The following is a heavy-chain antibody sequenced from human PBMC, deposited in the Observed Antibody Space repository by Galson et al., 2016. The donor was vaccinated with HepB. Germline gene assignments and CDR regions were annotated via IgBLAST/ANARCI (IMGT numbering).Heavy chain of an antibody. CDR1: GSSISSAFW. J-gene: IGHJ5*02. Sequence: ETLSLTCAVSGSSISSAFWWTGVRQPPGKGREWVGQVHNIGFTNSNPSHKSRVTISVDKSKNEFSLKLASGTAADTAVYYCVRETDYSHPNWFDPWGQGTLVTVSS. CDR3: VRETDYSHPNWFDP. V-gene: IGHV4-4*02. CDR2: VHNIGFT. D-gene: IGHD4-11*01.